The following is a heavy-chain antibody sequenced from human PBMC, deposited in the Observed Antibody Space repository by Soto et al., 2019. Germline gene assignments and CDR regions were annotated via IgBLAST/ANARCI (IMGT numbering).Heavy chain of an antibody. CDR3: ARLSYGDSSFDY. J-gene: IGHJ4*02. CDR2: IYYSGST. D-gene: IGHD4-17*01. Sequence: SITFTVSGRSLRSIGYYWSWIRQHPGKGLEWIGYIYYSGSTYYNPSLKSRVTISVDTSKNQFSLKLSSVTAADTAVYYCARLSYGDSSFDYWGQGTLVTVSS. V-gene: IGHV4-31*03. CDR1: GRSLRSIGYY.